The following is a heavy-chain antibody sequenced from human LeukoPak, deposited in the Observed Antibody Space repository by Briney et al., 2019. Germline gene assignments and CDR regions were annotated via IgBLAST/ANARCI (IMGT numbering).Heavy chain of an antibody. CDR1: GFTFSSYA. Sequence: GRSLRLSCAASGFTFSSYAMHWVRQAPGKGLEWVAVISYDGSNKYYADSVKGRFTISRDNSKNTLYLQMNSLRAEDTAVYYCASPGEPGYSGYDSYFDYWGQGTLVTVSS. J-gene: IGHJ4*02. D-gene: IGHD5-12*01. CDR3: ASPGEPGYSGYDSYFDY. V-gene: IGHV3-30*04. CDR2: ISYDGSNK.